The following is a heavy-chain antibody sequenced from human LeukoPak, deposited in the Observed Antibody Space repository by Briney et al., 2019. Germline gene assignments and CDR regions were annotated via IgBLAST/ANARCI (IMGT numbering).Heavy chain of an antibody. CDR3: AREGIPPPITQLDYYYGMDV. Sequence: PGGSLRLSCAASGFTFSSYSMNWVRQAPGKGLEWVAVISYDGSNKYYADSVKGRFTISRDNSKNTLYLQMNSLRAEDTAVYYCAREGIPPPITQLDYYYGMDVWGQGTTVTVSS. V-gene: IGHV3-30*03. CDR1: GFTFSSYS. J-gene: IGHJ6*02. D-gene: IGHD5-24*01. CDR2: ISYDGSNK.